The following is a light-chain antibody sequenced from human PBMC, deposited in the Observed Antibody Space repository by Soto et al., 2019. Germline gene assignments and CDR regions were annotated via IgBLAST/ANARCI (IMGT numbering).Light chain of an antibody. CDR2: AAS. J-gene: IGKJ2*01. CDR3: QQYDTYYT. Sequence: IQLTPSPSSPSASVGDSVTITCRASQGISRYLAWYQQKPGRAPQLLISAASTLQSGVPSRFSGSGSGTEFTLTINSLQPDDFATYYCQQYDTYYTFGQGTKVDIK. CDR1: QGISRY. V-gene: IGKV1-9*01.